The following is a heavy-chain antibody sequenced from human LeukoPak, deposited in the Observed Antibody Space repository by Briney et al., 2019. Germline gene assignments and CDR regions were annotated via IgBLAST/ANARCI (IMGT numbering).Heavy chain of an antibody. V-gene: IGHV1-69*13. J-gene: IGHJ6*03. CDR3: ARSFWSGPTLYYYMDV. CDR2: IVPIFGTA. Sequence: SVKVSCKASGGTFSSYAISWVRQAPGQGLEWMGGIVPIFGTANYAQKFQGRVTITADESTSTAYMELSSLRSEDTAVYYCARSFWSGPTLYYYMDVWGKGTTVTVSS. D-gene: IGHD3-3*01. CDR1: GGTFSSYA.